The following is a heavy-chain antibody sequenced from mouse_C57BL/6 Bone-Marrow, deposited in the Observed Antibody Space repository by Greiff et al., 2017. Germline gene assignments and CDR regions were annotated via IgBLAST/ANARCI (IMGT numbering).Heavy chain of an antibody. CDR1: GYTFTSYW. CDR3: ARGFVRGYFDV. CDR2: IHPNSGST. J-gene: IGHJ1*03. Sequence: QVQLQQPGAELVQPGASVKLSCKASGYTFTSYWMHWVKQRPGQGLEWIGMIHPNSGSTNYNEKFKSKATLTVDKSSSTAYMQLSSLTSEDAAVYYCARGFVRGYFDVWGTGTTVTVSS. V-gene: IGHV1-64*01.